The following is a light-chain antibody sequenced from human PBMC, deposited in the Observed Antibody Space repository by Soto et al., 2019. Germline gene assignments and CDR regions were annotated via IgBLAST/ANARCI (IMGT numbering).Light chain of an antibody. V-gene: IGLV2-14*01. CDR3: NSYTTLSNRV. CDR2: EVT. Sequence: QSALTQPASVSGSPGQSITISCTGTSTDIGAYNYVSWYQQHPGKAPKLLIYEVTNRPSGVSNRFSGSKSGNTASLTISGLKAEDEANYYCNSYTTLSNRVFGTGTKV. CDR1: STDIGAYNY. J-gene: IGLJ1*01.